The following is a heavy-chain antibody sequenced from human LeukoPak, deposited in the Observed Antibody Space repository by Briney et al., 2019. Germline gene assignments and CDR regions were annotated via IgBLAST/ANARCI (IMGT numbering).Heavy chain of an antibody. Sequence: GGSLRLSCAASGFTFSSYAMSWVRQAPGKGLEWVSAISGSGGSTYYADSVKGRFTISRDNSKNTLYLQMNSLRAEDTAVYYCAKDRLIDPYYYGPGSPNAFDIWGQGTMVTVSS. CDR1: GFTFSSYA. D-gene: IGHD3-10*01. J-gene: IGHJ3*02. CDR3: AKDRLIDPYYYGPGSPNAFDI. CDR2: ISGSGGST. V-gene: IGHV3-23*01.